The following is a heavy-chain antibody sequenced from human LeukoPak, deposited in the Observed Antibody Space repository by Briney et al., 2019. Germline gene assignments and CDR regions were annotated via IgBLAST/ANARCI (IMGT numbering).Heavy chain of an antibody. J-gene: IGHJ3*02. CDR2: ISGSGGST. D-gene: IGHD3-22*01. V-gene: IGHV3-23*01. Sequence: GGSLRLSCAASGFTFSSYAMSWVRQAPGKGLEWVSAISGSGGSTYYADSVKGRFTISRDNSKNTLYLQMNSLRAEDTAVYYCARGYYYDSSGYYYQRAFDIWGQGTMVTVSS. CDR1: GFTFSSYA. CDR3: ARGYYYDSSGYYYQRAFDI.